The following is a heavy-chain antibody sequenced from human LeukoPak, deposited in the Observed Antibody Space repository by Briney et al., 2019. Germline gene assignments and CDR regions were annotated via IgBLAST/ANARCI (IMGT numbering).Heavy chain of an antibody. CDR3: ASTTIAARPLDFDY. J-gene: IGHJ4*02. CDR1: GGSISSSSYY. D-gene: IGHD6-6*01. Sequence: SETLSLTCTVSGGSISSSSYYWGWIRQPPGKGLERIGSIYYSGSTYYNPSLKSRVTISVDTSKNQFSLKLSSVTAADTAVYYCASTTIAARPLDFDYWGQGTLVTVSS. V-gene: IGHV4-39*07. CDR2: IYYSGST.